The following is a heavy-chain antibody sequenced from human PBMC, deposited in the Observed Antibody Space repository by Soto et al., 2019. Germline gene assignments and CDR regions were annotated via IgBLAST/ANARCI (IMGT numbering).Heavy chain of an antibody. Sequence: PGGSLRLSCAASGFTFSSYGMHWVRQAPGKGLEWVAVIWYDGSNKYYADSVKGRFTISRDNSKNTLYLQMNSLRAEDTAVYYCARDQGDYGFWSGYYPYYYGMDVWGQGTTVTVSS. D-gene: IGHD3-3*01. CDR2: IWYDGSNK. CDR3: ARDQGDYGFWSGYYPYYYGMDV. V-gene: IGHV3-33*01. CDR1: GFTFSSYG. J-gene: IGHJ6*02.